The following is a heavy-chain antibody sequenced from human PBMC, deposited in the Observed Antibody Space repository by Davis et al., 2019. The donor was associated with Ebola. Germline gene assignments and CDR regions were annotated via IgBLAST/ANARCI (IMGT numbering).Heavy chain of an antibody. D-gene: IGHD3-10*01. J-gene: IGHJ6*02. Sequence: AASVKVSCTASGYTFTGYYMHWVRQAPGQGLEWMGWINPNSGGTNYAQKFQGWVTMTRDTSISTAYMELSRLRSDDTAVYYCARDRLYYYGSGSQARDYYYGMDVWGQGTTVTVSS. V-gene: IGHV1-2*04. CDR3: ARDRLYYYGSGSQARDYYYGMDV. CDR2: INPNSGGT. CDR1: GYTFTGYY.